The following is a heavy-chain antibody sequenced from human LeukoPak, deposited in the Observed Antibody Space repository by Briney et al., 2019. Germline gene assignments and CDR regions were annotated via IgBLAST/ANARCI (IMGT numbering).Heavy chain of an antibody. V-gene: IGHV5-51*01. Sequence: GESLKISCKGSGYSFTSYWISWVRQMPGKGLEWMGIIYPGDSDTRYSPSFQGQVTISADKSISTAYLQWSSLKASDTAMYYCARHLPRQSVLLDYWGQGTLVTVSS. CDR2: IYPGDSDT. CDR3: ARHLPRQSVLLDY. D-gene: IGHD4/OR15-4a*01. CDR1: GYSFTSYW. J-gene: IGHJ4*02.